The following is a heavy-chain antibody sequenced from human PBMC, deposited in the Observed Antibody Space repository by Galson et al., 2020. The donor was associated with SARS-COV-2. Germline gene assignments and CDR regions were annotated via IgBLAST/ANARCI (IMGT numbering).Heavy chain of an antibody. J-gene: IGHJ2*01. CDR2: VYPSGTT. V-gene: IGHV4-38-2*02. Sequence: SQTLSLTCTVSGYSVSTTNYWGWVRPPPGRGLEWIGSVYPSGTTYYNPSLKSRVTIPVDTSKNQFSLRLDSVTAADTALYYCARQGVNMIVLVTVPGWYFDLWGRGTLVTVSS. CDR1: GYSVSTTNY. D-gene: IGHD3-22*01. CDR3: ARQGVNMIVLVTVPGWYFDL.